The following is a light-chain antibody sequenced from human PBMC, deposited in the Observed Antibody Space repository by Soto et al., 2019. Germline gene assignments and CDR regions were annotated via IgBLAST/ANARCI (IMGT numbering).Light chain of an antibody. J-gene: IGLJ7*01. CDR2: EDD. CDR3: CSYLRSSTV. Sequence: QSALTQPASVSGSPGQSITISCTGVSSDVGNYNLVSWYQQHPAKAPKLIIYEDDKRPSGVSNRFSGSKSGDTASRTISGLQAEDEDDYYGCSYLRSSTVFGGGTQLTVL. V-gene: IGLV2-23*01. CDR1: SSDVGNYNL.